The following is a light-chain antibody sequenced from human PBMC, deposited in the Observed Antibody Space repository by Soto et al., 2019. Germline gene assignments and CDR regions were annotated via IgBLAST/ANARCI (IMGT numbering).Light chain of an antibody. Sequence: EIVLTQSPGTLSLSPGERATLSCRASESVTSDCLAWYRQRPGQAPTPLIYGASTRATGTPDRISGSGSGTDFTLTISRLEPEDFAVYFCQQCGSSRRTFGQGTKVDIK. CDR1: ESVTSDC. V-gene: IGKV3-20*01. CDR3: QQCGSSRRT. J-gene: IGKJ1*01. CDR2: GAS.